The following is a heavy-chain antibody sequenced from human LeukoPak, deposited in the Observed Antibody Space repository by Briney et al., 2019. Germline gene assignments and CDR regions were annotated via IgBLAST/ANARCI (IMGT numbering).Heavy chain of an antibody. V-gene: IGHV4-59*01. CDR1: GGSISSYY. CDR2: IYYSGST. J-gene: IGHJ4*02. CDR3: VRDSSGWYGDY. Sequence: TSETLSLTCTVSGGSISSYYWSWIRQPPGKGLEWIGYIYYSGSTNYNPSLKSRVTISVDTSKNQFSLKLSSVTAADTAVYYCVRDSSGWYGDYWGQGTLVTVSS. D-gene: IGHD6-19*01.